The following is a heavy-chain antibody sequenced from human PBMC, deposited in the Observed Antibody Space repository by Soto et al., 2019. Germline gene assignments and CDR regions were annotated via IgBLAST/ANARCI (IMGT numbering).Heavy chain of an antibody. D-gene: IGHD2-15*01. CDR1: GGSINNDGSF. CDR2: IYYSGTT. CDR3: ARETKTYCPGGSCNWFDP. J-gene: IGHJ5*02. V-gene: IGHV4-31*03. Sequence: QVQLQESGPRLVKPSQTLSLTCSVSGGSINNDGSFCAWIRQSPGKGLEWIGYIYYSGTTYYNPSLRSRLSISVDTSKNQFSLKLTSVTAADTALYYCARETKTYCPGGSCNWFDPWGQGILVSVSS.